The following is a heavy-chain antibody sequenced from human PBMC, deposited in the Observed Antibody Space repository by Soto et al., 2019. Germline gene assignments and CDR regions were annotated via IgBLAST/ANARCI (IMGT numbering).Heavy chain of an antibody. Sequence: PSETLSLTCTVSGGSISSYYWSWIRQPPGKGLEWIGYIYYSGSTNYNPSLKSRVTISVDTSKNQFSLKLSSVTAADTAVYYCARHGVVWADGYSYGYPPDNWFDPRGQRTLVPVSS. CDR1: GGSISSYY. J-gene: IGHJ5*02. CDR2: IYYSGST. V-gene: IGHV4-59*08. D-gene: IGHD5-18*01. CDR3: ARHGVVWADGYSYGYPPDNWFDP.